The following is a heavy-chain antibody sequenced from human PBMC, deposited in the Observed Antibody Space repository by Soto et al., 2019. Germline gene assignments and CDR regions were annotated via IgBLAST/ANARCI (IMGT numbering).Heavy chain of an antibody. CDR3: ATDKVAFDM. J-gene: IGHJ3*02. Sequence: ASVKVSCKASGYIFTGYYIQWVRQAPGQGLEWMGWINTKTGGTKYAQKFQGRITMTRDTSINTAYMEVSRLRSDDTAVYYCATDKVAFDMWGQGTMVTVSS. V-gene: IGHV1-2*02. CDR1: GYIFTGYY. D-gene: IGHD3-9*01. CDR2: INTKTGGT.